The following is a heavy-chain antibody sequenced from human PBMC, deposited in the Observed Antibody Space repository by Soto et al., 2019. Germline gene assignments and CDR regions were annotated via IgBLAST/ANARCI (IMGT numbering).Heavy chain of an antibody. CDR3: ARLVEMATTHGFDP. D-gene: IGHD5-12*01. J-gene: IGHJ5*02. Sequence: SETLSLTCTVSGGSISSSSYYWGWIRQPPGKGLEWIGSIYYSGSTYYNPSLKSRVTISVDTSKNQFSLKLSSVTAADTAVYYCARLVEMATTHGFDPWGQGTLVTLSS. V-gene: IGHV4-39*01. CDR1: GGSISSSSYY. CDR2: IYYSGST.